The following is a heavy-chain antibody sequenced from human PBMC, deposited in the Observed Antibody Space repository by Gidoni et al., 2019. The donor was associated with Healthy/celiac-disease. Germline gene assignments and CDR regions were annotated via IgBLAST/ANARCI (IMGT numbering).Heavy chain of an antibody. CDR2: SYSGGST. J-gene: IGHJ3*02. V-gene: IGHV3-53*01. D-gene: IGHD5-18*01. Sequence: EVQLVESGGGLIQPGGSLRLSSAASGFTVSSNYMSWVRPAPGKGLAWVSVSYSGGSTYYADSVKGRFTISRDNSKNTLYLQMNSLRAEDTAVYYCASDKGYSYGSGAFDIWGQGTMVTVSS. CDR1: GFTVSSNY. CDR3: ASDKGYSYGSGAFDI.